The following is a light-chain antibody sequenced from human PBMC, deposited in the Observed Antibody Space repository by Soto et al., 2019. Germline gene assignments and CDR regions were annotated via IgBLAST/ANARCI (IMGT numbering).Light chain of an antibody. CDR2: GAS. CDR1: QSVSSSY. CDR3: QQYGTSEII. J-gene: IGKJ5*01. Sequence: EIVLTQSPGTLSLSPGERATLSCRASQSVSSSYLAWYQQKPGQAPRLLIYGASTRATGIPARFSGSGSGTDFTLTITRLEPEDFAVFYCQQYGTSEIIFGQGTHWRL. V-gene: IGKV3-20*01.